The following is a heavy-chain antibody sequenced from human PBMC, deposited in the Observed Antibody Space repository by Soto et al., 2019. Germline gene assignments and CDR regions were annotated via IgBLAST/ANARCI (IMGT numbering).Heavy chain of an antibody. CDR2: IYSGGST. D-gene: IGHD5-18*01. CDR3: ARHGYNYGGGYFDY. V-gene: IGHV3-66*04. Sequence: EVQLLESGGGLVQPGGSLRLSCAASGFTFSSYAMSWVRQAPGKGLEWVSVIYSGGSTYYADSVKGRFTISRDNSKNTLYLQMNSLRAEDTAVYYCARHGYNYGGGYFDYWGQGTLVTVSS. J-gene: IGHJ4*02. CDR1: GFTFSSYA.